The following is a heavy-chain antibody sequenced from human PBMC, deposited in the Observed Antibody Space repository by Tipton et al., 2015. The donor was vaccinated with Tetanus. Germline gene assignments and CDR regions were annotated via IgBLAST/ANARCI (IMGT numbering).Heavy chain of an antibody. Sequence: QLVQSGAEVKKPGASVKVSCKASGYTFTSYDINWVRQATGQGLEWMGLMNPNSGNTGYAQKFQGKVNMTRNTYISTAYMELGSLGSEDKANDSHARRYPLANWFDPWGQGALVPVSS. CDR2: MNPNSGNT. CDR1: GYTFTSYD. D-gene: IGHD1-14*01. V-gene: IGHV1-8*01. CDR3: ARRYPLANWFDP. J-gene: IGHJ5*02.